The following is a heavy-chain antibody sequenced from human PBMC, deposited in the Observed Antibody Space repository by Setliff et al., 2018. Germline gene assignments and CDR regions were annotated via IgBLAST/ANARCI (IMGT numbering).Heavy chain of an antibody. J-gene: IGHJ4*02. CDR1: GFTFTDYG. CDR2: INNYNFNT. D-gene: IGHD3-22*01. Sequence: ASVKVSCKSSGFTFTDYGITWVRQVPGQGLEWMGWINNYNFNTQYAQKFQGRVTVTTDTSTGTAYMELGGLTSDDTAIYYCARINFYVSSGYYYAPDYWGPGTLVTVSS. CDR3: ARINFYVSSGYYYAPDY. V-gene: IGHV1-18*01.